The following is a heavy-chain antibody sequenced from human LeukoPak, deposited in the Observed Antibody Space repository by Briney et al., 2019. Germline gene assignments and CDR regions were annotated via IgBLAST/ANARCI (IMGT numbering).Heavy chain of an antibody. Sequence: GGSLRLSCAASGFTFSSYSMNWVRQAPGKGLEWVAVISYDGSNKYYADSVKGRFTISRDNSKNTLYLQMNSLRAEDTAVYYCAREGIAAAATYFDYWGQGTLVTVSS. V-gene: IGHV3-30*03. J-gene: IGHJ4*02. CDR1: GFTFSSYS. D-gene: IGHD6-13*01. CDR2: ISYDGSNK. CDR3: AREGIAAAATYFDY.